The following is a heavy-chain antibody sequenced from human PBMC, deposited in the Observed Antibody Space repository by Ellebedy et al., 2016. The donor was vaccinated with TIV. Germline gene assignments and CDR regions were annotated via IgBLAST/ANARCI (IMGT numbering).Heavy chain of an antibody. J-gene: IGHJ6*02. D-gene: IGHD2-15*01. CDR2: INAANGNT. Sequence: ASVKVSCKASGYTFTSYPIHWVRQAPGQRLEWMGWINAANGNTKYSQKFQGRVTMTRDTSTSTVYMELSSLRSEDTAVYYCARDEATGYCSGGSCYSQDYGMDVWGQGTTVTVS. CDR3: ARDEATGYCSGGSCYSQDYGMDV. CDR1: GYTFTSYP. V-gene: IGHV1-3*01.